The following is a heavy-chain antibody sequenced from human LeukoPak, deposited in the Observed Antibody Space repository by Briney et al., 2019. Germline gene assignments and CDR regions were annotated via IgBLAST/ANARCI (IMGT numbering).Heavy chain of an antibody. CDR3: ARHSPGWMVRPYCFDS. D-gene: IGHD3-10*01. CDR1: GYSFTDYL. Sequence: GESLKISCKGSGYSFTDYLIAWVREMPGKGLEWMGFVYPADSDSRYSPSLHGQVTISADKSISTAYLQWNSLKASDTAIYYCARHSPGWMVRPYCFDSWGQGTLVTVSS. CDR2: VYPADSDS. V-gene: IGHV5-51*01. J-gene: IGHJ4*02.